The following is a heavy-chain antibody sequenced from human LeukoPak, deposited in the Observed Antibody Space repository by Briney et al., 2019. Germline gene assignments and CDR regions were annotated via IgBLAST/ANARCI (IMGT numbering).Heavy chain of an antibody. CDR1: GGSISSYY. CDR3: ARPVPSRLGWFDP. V-gene: IGHV4-59*01. J-gene: IGHJ5*02. Sequence: KASETLSLTCTVSGGSISSYYWSWIRQPPGKGLEWIGYIYYSGSTNYNPSLKSRVTISVDTSKNQFSLKLSSVTAADTAVYYCARPVPSRLGWFDPWGQGTLVTVSS. CDR2: IYYSGST. D-gene: IGHD1-1*01.